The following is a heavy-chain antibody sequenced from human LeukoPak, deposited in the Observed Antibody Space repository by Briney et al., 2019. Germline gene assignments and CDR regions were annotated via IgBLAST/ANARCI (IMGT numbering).Heavy chain of an antibody. D-gene: IGHD6-13*01. CDR3: ARGTGSSWYRGYFDY. V-gene: IGHV4-30-4*08. CDR2: IYYSGST. J-gene: IGHJ4*02. Sequence: SETLSLTCTVSCGSVSSGLYYWSWIRQPPGKGLEWIGYIYYSGSTYYNPSLKSRVTISVDTSKNQFSLKLSSVTAADTAVYYCARGTGSSWYRGYFDYWGQGTLVTVSS. CDR1: CGSVSSGLYY.